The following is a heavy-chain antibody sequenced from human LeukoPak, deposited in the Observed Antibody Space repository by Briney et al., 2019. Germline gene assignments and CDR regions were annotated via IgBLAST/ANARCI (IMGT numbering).Heavy chain of an antibody. J-gene: IGHJ4*02. CDR2: INPSGGST. CDR1: GYTFTSYY. Sequence: ASVKVSRKASGYTFTSYYMNWVRQAPGQGLEWMGIINPSGGSTSYAQKFQGRVTMTRDTSTSTVYMELSSLRSEDTAVYYCARADRRRPPYSSSWYSENIFDYWGQGTLVTVSS. D-gene: IGHD6-13*01. V-gene: IGHV1-46*01. CDR3: ARADRRRPPYSSSWYSENIFDY.